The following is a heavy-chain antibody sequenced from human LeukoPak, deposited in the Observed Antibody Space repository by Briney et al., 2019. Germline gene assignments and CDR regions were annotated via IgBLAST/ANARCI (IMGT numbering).Heavy chain of an antibody. Sequence: PGGSLRLSCAASGFTFSSYEMNWVRQAPGKGLEWVSYISSGGGTMFYADSVKGRFTISRDNAKNSLYLQIYSLRAEDTANYYWARVVSTYSRRYFDNWGQEPWSPSPQ. D-gene: IGHD2/OR15-2a*01. CDR2: ISSGGGTM. J-gene: IGHJ4*01. CDR3: ARVVSTYSRRYFDN. V-gene: IGHV3-48*03. CDR1: GFTFSSYE.